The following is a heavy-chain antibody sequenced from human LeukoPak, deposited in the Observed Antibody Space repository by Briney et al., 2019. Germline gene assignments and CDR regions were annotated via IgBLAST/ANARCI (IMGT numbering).Heavy chain of an antibody. CDR1: GYTFTGYY. Sequence: ASVKVSCKASGYTFTGYYMHWVRQAPGQGLEWMGWINPNSGGTNYAQKFQGRVTMTRDTSISTAYMELSRLRSDDTAVYYCARVRSLSSTDAFDIWGQGTMVTVSS. D-gene: IGHD6-13*01. CDR3: ARVRSLSSTDAFDI. V-gene: IGHV1-2*02. CDR2: INPNSGGT. J-gene: IGHJ3*02.